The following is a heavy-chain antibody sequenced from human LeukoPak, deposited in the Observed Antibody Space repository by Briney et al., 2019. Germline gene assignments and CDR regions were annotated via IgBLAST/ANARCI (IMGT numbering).Heavy chain of an antibody. CDR2: IYTSGTT. CDR1: GGSISSYY. D-gene: IGHD4/OR15-4a*01. J-gene: IGHJ4*02. CDR3: ARMYGAYVSFDY. V-gene: IGHV4-4*07. Sequence: PPETLSLTCTVSGGSISSYYWSWIRQPAGKGLEWIGRIYTSGTTNYNPSLKSRVTMSVDTSKNQFSLKLSSVTAADTALYYCARMYGAYVSFDYCGQGTLVTVSS.